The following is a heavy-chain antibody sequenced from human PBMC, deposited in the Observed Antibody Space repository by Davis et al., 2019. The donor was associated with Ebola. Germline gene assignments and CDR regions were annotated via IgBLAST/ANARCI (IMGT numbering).Heavy chain of an antibody. CDR3: ARDPLRYFDWLPDY. Sequence: AASVKVSCKASGYTFTGYYMHWVRQAPGQGLEWMGRINPNSGGTNYAPKFQGRVTMTRDASITTVYMELTRPRSDDTAVYYCARDPLRYFDWLPDYWGQGTLVTVAS. V-gene: IGHV1-2*06. CDR2: INPNSGGT. J-gene: IGHJ4*02. D-gene: IGHD3-9*01. CDR1: GYTFTGYY.